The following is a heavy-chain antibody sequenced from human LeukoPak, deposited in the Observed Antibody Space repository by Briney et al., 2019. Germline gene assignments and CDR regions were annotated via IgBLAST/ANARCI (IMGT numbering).Heavy chain of an antibody. V-gene: IGHV3-23*01. J-gene: IGHJ4*02. CDR3: AKVTLAYCSVSSYNSLEY. CDR1: RFTFNSFD. CDR2: ISGSGGNT. D-gene: IGHD2-15*01. Sequence: GVSLTLSCAASRFTFNSFDMTWLRQAPGKALDWVTGISGSGGNTFYTDSVRGRLTISRDISKNTLYLKKNSLRAKDTSLYYDAKVTLAYCSVSSYNSLEYWGQGTLVTVSS.